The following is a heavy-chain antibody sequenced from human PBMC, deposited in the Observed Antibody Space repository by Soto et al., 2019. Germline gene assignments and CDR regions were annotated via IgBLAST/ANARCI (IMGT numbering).Heavy chain of an antibody. CDR2: MSDDGSKK. Sequence: QVQLVESGGGVVQPGGSLRLSCVASGYSYSKYGMHWVRQAPGKGLEWVAEMSDDGSKKYYGDSVKGRFTISRDNSKNTLYLLMDSLRPEDTAMYYCAKELRETGGYYFDCWGQGTLVTVSS. V-gene: IGHV3-30*18. D-gene: IGHD3-16*01. J-gene: IGHJ4*02. CDR1: GYSYSKYG. CDR3: AKELRETGGYYFDC.